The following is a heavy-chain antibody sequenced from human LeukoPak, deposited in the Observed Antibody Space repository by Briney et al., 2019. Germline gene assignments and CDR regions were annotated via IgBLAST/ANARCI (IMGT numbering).Heavy chain of an antibody. J-gene: IGHJ4*02. CDR1: GFTFSSYG. CDR3: APHCSSTSCPDY. Sequence: GGSLRLSCAASGFTFSSYGMHWVRQAPGKGLEWVANINQDGSEKYYVDSVKGRFTMSRDNAKNSLYLQMNSLRAEDTAVYYCAPHCSSTSCPDYWGQGTLVTVSS. V-gene: IGHV3-7*01. D-gene: IGHD2-2*01. CDR2: INQDGSEK.